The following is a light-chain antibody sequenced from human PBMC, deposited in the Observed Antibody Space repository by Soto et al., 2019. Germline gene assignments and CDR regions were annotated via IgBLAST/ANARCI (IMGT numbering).Light chain of an antibody. CDR1: SSDVGGYNY. Sequence: QSVLTQPRSVSGSPGQSVTLSCTGTSSDVGGYNYVSWYQQHPGKAPKLMIYDVITRPSGVPDRFSGSKSGNTASLTISGLQPEDEADYYCCSYAGSYTFVFATGTKLTVL. CDR2: DVI. V-gene: IGLV2-11*01. J-gene: IGLJ1*01. CDR3: CSYAGSYTFV.